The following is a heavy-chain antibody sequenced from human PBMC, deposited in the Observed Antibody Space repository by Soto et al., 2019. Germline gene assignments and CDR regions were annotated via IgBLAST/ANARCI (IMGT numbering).Heavy chain of an antibody. V-gene: IGHV1-2*04. CDR2: INPKSGGT. D-gene: IGHD3-10*01. CDR1: GYSFTDYH. J-gene: IGHJ4*02. CDR3: ARSQNYGSGAYSDY. Sequence: QVQLVQSGAEVKKPGASVKVSCKASGYSFTDYHIHWVRQAPGQGLEWLGRINPKSGGTSTAQKFQGWVTMTTDTSISTASMELTRLTSDDTAIYYCARSQNYGSGAYSDYWGQGTLVTISS.